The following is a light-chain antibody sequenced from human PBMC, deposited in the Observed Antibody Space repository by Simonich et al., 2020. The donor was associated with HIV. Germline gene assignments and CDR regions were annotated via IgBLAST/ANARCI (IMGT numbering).Light chain of an antibody. CDR3: QQYYTTPYT. V-gene: IGKV4-1*01. CDR2: WAS. CDR1: QSVLYSSNNKNY. Sequence: DIVMTQSPDSLAVSLGERATINCKSSQSVLYSSNNKNYLAGYHQKPGQPPKLLIYWASTRESGVPDRFIGSGSGTDFTLTISSLQAEDVAVYYCQQYYTTPYTFGQGTKLEIK. J-gene: IGKJ2*01.